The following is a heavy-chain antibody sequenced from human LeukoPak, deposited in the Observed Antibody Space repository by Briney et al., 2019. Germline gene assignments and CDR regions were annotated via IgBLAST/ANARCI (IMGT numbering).Heavy chain of an antibody. V-gene: IGHV4-34*01. CDR3: ARHDGYSYGYDWFDP. CDR2: INHSGST. Sequence: PSETLSLTCAVYGESFSGYYWSWIRQPPGKGLEWIGEINHSGSTNYNPSLKSRVTISVDTSKNQFSLKLSSVTAADTAVYYCARHDGYSYGYDWFDPWGQGTLVTVSS. D-gene: IGHD5-18*01. J-gene: IGHJ5*02. CDR1: GESFSGYY.